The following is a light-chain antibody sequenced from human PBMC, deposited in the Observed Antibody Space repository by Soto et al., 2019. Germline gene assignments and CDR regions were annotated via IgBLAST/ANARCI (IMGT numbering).Light chain of an antibody. Sequence: QPASLSGSPGQSITISCTVTSGAVCGHEFVYWPHQHPGQAPKLMLSEVSERPSGVSARFSGSKSGNTASLPSSGLQAEDEADYYCTSYKGSRTYVVGTGTKVTGL. CDR3: TSYKGSRTYV. J-gene: IGLJ1*01. V-gene: IGLV2-14*01. CDR1: SGAVCGHEF. CDR2: EVS.